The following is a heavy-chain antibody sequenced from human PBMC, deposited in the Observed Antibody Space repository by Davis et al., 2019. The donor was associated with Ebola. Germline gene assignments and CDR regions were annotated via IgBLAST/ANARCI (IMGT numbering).Heavy chain of an antibody. D-gene: IGHD3-22*01. CDR3: ARVVTMIVVT. Sequence: GESLKISCAASGFTFSTYWMSWVRQAPGKGLEWVANIKQDGSEKYYVDSVKGRFTISRDNAKNSLYLQMNSLRAEDTAVYYCARVVTMIVVTWGQGTLVTVSS. CDR1: GFTFSTYW. J-gene: IGHJ4*02. V-gene: IGHV3-7*01. CDR2: IKQDGSEK.